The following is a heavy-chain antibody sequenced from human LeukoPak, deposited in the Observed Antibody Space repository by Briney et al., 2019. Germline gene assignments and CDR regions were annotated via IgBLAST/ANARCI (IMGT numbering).Heavy chain of an antibody. CDR1: GFSVSTNH. J-gene: IGHJ4*02. Sequence: PGGSLRLSCAASGFSVSTNHMTWVRQAPGKGLEWVANIKEDGSEKNYADSVKGRFTISRDNAKNSLYLQMNSLRAEDTAVYYCARGYTCGYWGQGTLVIVSS. CDR3: ARGYTCGY. D-gene: IGHD5-18*01. CDR2: IKEDGSEK. V-gene: IGHV3-7*04.